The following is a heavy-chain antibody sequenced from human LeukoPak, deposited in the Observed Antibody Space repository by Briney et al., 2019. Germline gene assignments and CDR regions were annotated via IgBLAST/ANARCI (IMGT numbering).Heavy chain of an antibody. CDR2: ISNSGSTI. J-gene: IGHJ3*02. CDR3: ARDSPRSGVGSFEI. V-gene: IGHV3-48*03. D-gene: IGHD7-27*01. CDR1: GFTFSSVE. Sequence: QPGGSLRLSCAASGFTFSSVEMNWVRQAPGKGLEWISYISNSGSTIYYADSVKGRFTISRDNAQSSLYLQMNSLGADDTAVYYCARDSPRSGVGSFEIWGQGTMVTVSS.